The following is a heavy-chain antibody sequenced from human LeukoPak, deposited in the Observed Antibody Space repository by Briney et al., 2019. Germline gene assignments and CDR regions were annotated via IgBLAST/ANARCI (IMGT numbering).Heavy chain of an antibody. V-gene: IGHV3-23*01. CDR2: LSGSAGST. D-gene: IGHD4-17*01. Sequence: GGSLRLSCAASGFTFSSYAMNWVRQAPGKGLEWVSVLSGSAGSTYYAVSVRGRFTISRDNSKNTLYLHMSRLRAEDTAIYYCAKARYGDGRGFDYWGQGTLVTVSS. J-gene: IGHJ4*02. CDR1: GFTFSSYA. CDR3: AKARYGDGRGFDY.